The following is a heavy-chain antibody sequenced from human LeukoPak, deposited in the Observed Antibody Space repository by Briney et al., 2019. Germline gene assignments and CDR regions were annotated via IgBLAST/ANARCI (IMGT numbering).Heavy chain of an antibody. V-gene: IGHV5-51*01. CDR2: IYPGGSDT. J-gene: IGHJ3*02. CDR3: ASSGLGYCSGGSCYPTTSDAFDI. Sequence: LGESLKISCKGSGYSFTSYWIGWVRQMPGKGLEWMGIIYPGGSDTRYSPSFQGQVTISADKSISTAYLQWSSLKASDTAMYYCASSGLGYCSGGSCYPTTSDAFDIWGQGTMVTVSS. D-gene: IGHD2-15*01. CDR1: GYSFTSYW.